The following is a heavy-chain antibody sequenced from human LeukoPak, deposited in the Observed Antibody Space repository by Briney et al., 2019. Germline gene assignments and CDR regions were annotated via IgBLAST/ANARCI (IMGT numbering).Heavy chain of an antibody. CDR1: TVIFRKYW. Sequence: PGGSLRLSCAASTVIFRKYWMGWARQAPGQGLEWVANIAHDGSVKWYVDSVKGRFIISRDNARDSLYLQMNGVRVEDTAIYYCAFFVQEPQNWGQGTLVTVSS. CDR2: IAHDGSVK. J-gene: IGHJ1*01. CDR3: AFFVQEPQN. V-gene: IGHV3-7*01. D-gene: IGHD3-3*01.